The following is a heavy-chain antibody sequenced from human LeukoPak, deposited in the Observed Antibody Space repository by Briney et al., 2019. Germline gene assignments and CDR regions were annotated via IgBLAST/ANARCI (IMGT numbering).Heavy chain of an antibody. J-gene: IGHJ5*02. Sequence: SETLSLTCTVSGGSISSGSYYWSWIRQPPGKGLEWIGEINHSGSTNYNPSLKSRVTISVDTSKNQFSLKLSSVTAADTAVYYCAGGDYPPYDFWSGYPTMMFDPWGQGTLVTVSS. CDR3: AGGDYPPYDFWSGYPTMMFDP. CDR1: GGSISSGSYY. D-gene: IGHD3-3*01. CDR2: INHSGST. V-gene: IGHV4-39*07.